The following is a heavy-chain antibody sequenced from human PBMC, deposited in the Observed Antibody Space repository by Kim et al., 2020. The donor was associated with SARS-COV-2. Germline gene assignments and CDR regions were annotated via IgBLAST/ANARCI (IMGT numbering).Heavy chain of an antibody. CDR3: ARDRYSGSYYQYYFDY. D-gene: IGHD1-26*01. V-gene: IGHV1-18*04. Sequence: ASVKVSCKASGYTFTSYAISWVRQAPGQGLEWMGWISAYNGNTNYAQKLQGRVTMTTDTSTSTAYMELRSLRSDDTAVYYCARDRYSGSYYQYYFDYWGQGTLVTVSS. J-gene: IGHJ4*02. CDR1: GYTFTSYA. CDR2: ISAYNGNT.